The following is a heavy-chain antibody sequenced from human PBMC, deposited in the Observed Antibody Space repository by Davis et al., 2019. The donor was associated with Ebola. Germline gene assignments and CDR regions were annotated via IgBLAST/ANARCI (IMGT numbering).Heavy chain of an antibody. V-gene: IGHV1-18*01. CDR3: VRNVGIRLPHWFDP. J-gene: IGHJ5*02. CDR1: GYTFSSYG. CDR2: SSTYNGNT. Sequence: ASVKVSCKASGYTFSSYGISWVRQAPGQGLEWMGWSSTYNGNTDYARKFRGRVTMTTDTSTSTAYMELRSLISDDTAVYYCVRNVGIRLPHWFDPWGQGTLVTVSS. D-gene: IGHD1-1*01.